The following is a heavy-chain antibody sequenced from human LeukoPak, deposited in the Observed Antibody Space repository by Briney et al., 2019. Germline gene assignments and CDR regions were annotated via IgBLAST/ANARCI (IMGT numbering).Heavy chain of an antibody. Sequence: PGGSLRLSCAASGFTVSSNYMSWVRQAPGKGLEWIGSIYYSGSTYYNPSLKGRVTISVDTSKNQFFLKLSSVTAADTAVYYCARRTNYYDTSGYHNWFDPWGQGTLVTVSS. V-gene: IGHV4-59*05. CDR3: ARRTNYYDTSGYHNWFDP. CDR2: IYYSGST. D-gene: IGHD3-22*01. J-gene: IGHJ5*02. CDR1: GFTVSSNY.